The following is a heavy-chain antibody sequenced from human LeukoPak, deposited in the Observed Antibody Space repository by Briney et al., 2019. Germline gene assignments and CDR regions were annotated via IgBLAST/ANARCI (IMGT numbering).Heavy chain of an antibody. CDR2: IYASGTI. J-gene: IGHJ5*02. V-gene: IGHV4-4*07. CDR1: GGSIRSYY. Sequence: SETLSLTCTVSGGSIRSYYWGWIRQPAGKGLEWIGRIYASGTITYNPSLESRVSMSVDTSKNQFSLNLSSVTAADTALYYCARDSGTTGEVKFDPWGQGTLVTVSS. D-gene: IGHD3-10*01. CDR3: ARDSGTTGEVKFDP.